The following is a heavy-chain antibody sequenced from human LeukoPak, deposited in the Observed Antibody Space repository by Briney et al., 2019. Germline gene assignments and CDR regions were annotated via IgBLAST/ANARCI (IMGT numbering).Heavy chain of an antibody. D-gene: IGHD6-19*01. CDR1: GGSISSYY. CDR3: ARVRSSGWIEYFQH. CDR2: IYYSGST. J-gene: IGHJ1*01. V-gene: IGHV4-59*01. Sequence: SETLSLTCTVSGGSISSYYWSWIRQPPGKGLEWIGYIYYSGSTNYNPSLKSRVTISVDTSKNQSSLKLSSVTAADTAVYYCARVRSSGWIEYFQHWGQGTLVTVSS.